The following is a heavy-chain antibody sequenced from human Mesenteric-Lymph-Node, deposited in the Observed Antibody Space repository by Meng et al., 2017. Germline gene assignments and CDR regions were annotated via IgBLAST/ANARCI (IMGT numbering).Heavy chain of an antibody. J-gene: IGHJ4*02. V-gene: IGHV3-66*01. CDR2: IYSGGST. Sequence: EVQLVESGGGLVQPGGSVRRSCAASGFTVSNSYMSWVRQAPGKGLEWVSVIYSGGSTYYADSVKGRFTISRDNSKNTLYLQMNSLRAEDTAVYYCARDFVSQHSDYWGQGILVTVSS. D-gene: IGHD2-15*01. CDR3: ARDFVSQHSDY. CDR1: GFTVSNSY.